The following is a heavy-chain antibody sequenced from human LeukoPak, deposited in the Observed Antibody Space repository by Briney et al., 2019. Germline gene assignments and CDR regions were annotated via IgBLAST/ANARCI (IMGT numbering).Heavy chain of an antibody. D-gene: IGHD6-13*01. Sequence: ASVKVSCKASGYTFTGYYMHWVRQAPGQGLEWMGWINLNSGGTNYAQKFQGRVTMTRDTSISTAYMELSSLRSDDTAVYYCARVQQQLFFDYYYGMDVWGQGTTVTVSS. CDR3: ARVQQQLFFDYYYGMDV. V-gene: IGHV1-2*02. CDR2: INLNSGGT. CDR1: GYTFTGYY. J-gene: IGHJ6*02.